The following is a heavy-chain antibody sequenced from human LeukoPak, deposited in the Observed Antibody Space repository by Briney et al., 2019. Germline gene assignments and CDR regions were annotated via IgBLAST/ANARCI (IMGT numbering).Heavy chain of an antibody. CDR1: GFTFSSYA. CDR3: AKDEPGGVVMNRYFDY. J-gene: IGHJ4*02. V-gene: IGHV3-23*01. D-gene: IGHD3-3*01. CDR2: ISGSGGST. Sequence: GGSLRLSCAASGFTFSSYAVSWVRQAPGKGLEWVSAISGSGGSTYYADSVKGRFTISRDNSKNTLYLQMNSLRAEDTAVYYCAKDEPGGVVMNRYFDYWGQGTLVTVSS.